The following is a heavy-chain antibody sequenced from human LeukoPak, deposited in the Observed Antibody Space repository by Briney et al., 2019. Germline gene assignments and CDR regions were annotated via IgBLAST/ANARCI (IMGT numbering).Heavy chain of an antibody. D-gene: IGHD4-23*01. V-gene: IGHV4-59*01. Sequence: SETLSLTCTVSGGSISSYYWSWIRQPPGKGLEWIGYIYYSRSTNYNPSLKSRVTISVDTSKNQFSLKLSSVTAADTAVYYCARDYGGGVWFDPWGQGTLVTVSS. CDR2: IYYSRST. J-gene: IGHJ5*02. CDR3: ARDYGGGVWFDP. CDR1: GGSISSYY.